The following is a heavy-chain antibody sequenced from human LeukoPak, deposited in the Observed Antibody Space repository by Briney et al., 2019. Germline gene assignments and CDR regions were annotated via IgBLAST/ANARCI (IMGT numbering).Heavy chain of an antibody. CDR3: ARRLNAFDI. V-gene: IGHV4-31*03. CDR2: IYYTGST. D-gene: IGHD6-25*01. CDR1: GGSINSATYY. J-gene: IGHJ3*02. Sequence: KPSETLSLTCTVSGGSINSATYYWSWIRQHPGKGLEWIGYIYYTGSTYYNPSLKSRVTMSVDTSKNQFSLKLSSVTAADTAVYYCARRLNAFDIWGQGTLVTVSS.